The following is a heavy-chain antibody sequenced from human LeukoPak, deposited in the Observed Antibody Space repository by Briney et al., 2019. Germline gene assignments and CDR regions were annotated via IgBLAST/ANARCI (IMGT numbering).Heavy chain of an antibody. Sequence: SGTLSLTCTVSGGSISSYYWSWIRQPPGKGLEWIGYIYYSGSTNYNPSLKSRVTISVDTSKNQFSLKLSSVTAADTAVYYCARLSAYYGSGSFDYWGQGTLVTVSS. CDR3: ARLSAYYGSGSFDY. D-gene: IGHD3-10*01. J-gene: IGHJ4*02. CDR2: IYYSGST. CDR1: GGSISSYY. V-gene: IGHV4-59*01.